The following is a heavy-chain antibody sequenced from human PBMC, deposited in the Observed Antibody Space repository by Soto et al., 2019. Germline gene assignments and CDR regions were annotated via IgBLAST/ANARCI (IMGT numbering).Heavy chain of an antibody. V-gene: IGHV4-30-4*02. CDR3: ARGRAYSGSYYDNAFDI. J-gene: IGHJ3*02. CDR2: IYYSGDT. CDR1: GDSIISGDYY. Sequence: SETLSLTCPVSGDSIISGDYYWSWIRQTPGKGLEWIGYIYYSGDTNYNPSLKSRVIISVDTSKNQFSLKLSSVTAADTAVYYCARGRAYSGSYYDNAFDIWGQGTMVTVSS. D-gene: IGHD1-26*01.